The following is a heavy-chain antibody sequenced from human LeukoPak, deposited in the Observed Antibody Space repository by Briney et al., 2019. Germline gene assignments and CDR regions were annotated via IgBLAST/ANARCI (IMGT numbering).Heavy chain of an antibody. CDR3: ARRELAGSTGDLDY. CDR1: GYTFTSYY. D-gene: IGHD1-26*01. CDR2: INPSGGST. J-gene: IGHJ4*02. V-gene: IGHV1-46*01. Sequence: ASVKVSCKASGYTFTSYYIHWVRQAPGQGLEWMGIINPSGGSTNYAQDFQGRVTMTRDTSTSSVYMELSSLRSEDTAVYYCARRELAGSTGDLDYWGQGTLVTVSS.